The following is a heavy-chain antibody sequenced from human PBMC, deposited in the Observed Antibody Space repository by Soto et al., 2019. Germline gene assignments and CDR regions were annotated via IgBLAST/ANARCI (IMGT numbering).Heavy chain of an antibody. CDR1: GFSFSNYA. J-gene: IGHJ4*02. CDR2: TSYDGSYQ. D-gene: IGHD4-17*01. V-gene: IGHV3-30*18. CDR3: AKGEGPDYGDYNYFDY. Sequence: QVQLVESGGSVVQPGRSLRLSCVASGFSFSNYAMQWVRQAPGKGLEWVALTSYDGSYQYYADSAKGRFTISRDNPKNMLLLQMHSLRAEDTAGYYCAKGEGPDYGDYNYFDYWGQGPLVTVSS.